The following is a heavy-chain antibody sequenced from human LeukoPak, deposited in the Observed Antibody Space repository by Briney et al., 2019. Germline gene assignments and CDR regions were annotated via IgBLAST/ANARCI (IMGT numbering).Heavy chain of an antibody. D-gene: IGHD3-22*01. CDR2: IYSGGST. CDR3: ARGGYYDSSGYYY. J-gene: IGHJ4*02. Sequence: GGSLRLSCAASGFTVSSNYMSWVRQAPGKGLEWVSVIYSGGSTYYADSVKGRFTISRGNSKNTLYLQMNSLRAEDTAVYYCARGGYYDSSGYYYWGQGTLVTVSS. V-gene: IGHV3-66*02. CDR1: GFTVSSNY.